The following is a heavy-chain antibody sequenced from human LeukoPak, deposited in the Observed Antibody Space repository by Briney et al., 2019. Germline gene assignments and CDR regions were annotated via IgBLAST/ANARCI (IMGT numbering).Heavy chain of an antibody. Sequence: ASVKVSCKASGYTFTSYGISWVRQAPGQGLEWMGWISAYNGNTNYAQKFQGRVTMTRDTSISTAYMELSRLRSDDTAVYYCARGVLKGWFDPWGQGTLVTVSS. J-gene: IGHJ5*02. CDR3: ARGVLKGWFDP. CDR2: ISAYNGNT. CDR1: GYTFTSYG. V-gene: IGHV1-18*01. D-gene: IGHD3-10*01.